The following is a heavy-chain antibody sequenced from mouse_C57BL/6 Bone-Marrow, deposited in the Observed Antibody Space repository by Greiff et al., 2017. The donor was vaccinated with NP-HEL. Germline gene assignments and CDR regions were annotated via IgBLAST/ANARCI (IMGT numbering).Heavy chain of an antibody. CDR3: ARGTGTFLDY. V-gene: IGHV3-6*01. CDR2: ISYDGSN. D-gene: IGHD4-1*01. Sequence: EVKLMESGPGLVKPSQSLSLTCSVTGYSITSGYYWNWIRQFPGNKLEWMGYISYDGSNNYNPSLKNRISITRDTSKNQFFLKLNSVTTEDTATYYCARGTGTFLDYWGQGTTLTVSS. CDR1: GYSITSGYY. J-gene: IGHJ2*01.